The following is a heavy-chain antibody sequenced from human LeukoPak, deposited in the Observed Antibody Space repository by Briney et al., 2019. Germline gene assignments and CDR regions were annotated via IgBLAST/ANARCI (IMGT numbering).Heavy chain of an antibody. CDR1: GGSFSGYY. CDR2: INHSGST. V-gene: IGHV4-34*01. CDR3: ARGGGIVPAARLDY. Sequence: PSETLSLTCAVYGGSFSGYYWSWLRQPPGKGLEWIGEINHSGSTNYNPSLKSRVTISVDTSKNQFSLKLSSVTAADTAVYYCARGGGIVPAARLDYWGQGTLVTVSS. D-gene: IGHD2-2*01. J-gene: IGHJ4*02.